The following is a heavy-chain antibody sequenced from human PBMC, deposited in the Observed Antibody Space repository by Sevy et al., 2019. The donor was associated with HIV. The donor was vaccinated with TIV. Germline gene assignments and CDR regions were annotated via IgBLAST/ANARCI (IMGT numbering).Heavy chain of an antibody. CDR3: ARDQGQGLWFREHNFDC. V-gene: IGHV3-7*03. Sequence: GGSLRLSCAASGFTFNTYWMTWVRQAPGKGLEWVANIKQDGSEKYYVDSVKGRFTISRDNAQNSLLLQMNRLRAEDTAVYYCARDQGQGLWFREHNFDCWGQGALVTVSS. CDR2: IKQDGSEK. D-gene: IGHD3-10*01. CDR1: GFTFNTYW. J-gene: IGHJ4*02.